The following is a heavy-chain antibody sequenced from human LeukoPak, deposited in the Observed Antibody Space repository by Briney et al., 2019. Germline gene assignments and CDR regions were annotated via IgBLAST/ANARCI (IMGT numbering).Heavy chain of an antibody. CDR2: IFYSGST. CDR1: HGSISGFH. Sequence: PSETLSLTCTVSHGSISGFHWSWIRQPPGKGLEWIGYIFYSGSTNYNPSLKSRVTISVDTSRNKVSLKLSSVTAADTAVYYCARGGAFSSSWYVDYWGQGTLVTVS. D-gene: IGHD6-13*01. CDR3: ARGGAFSSSWYVDY. J-gene: IGHJ4*02. V-gene: IGHV4-59*01.